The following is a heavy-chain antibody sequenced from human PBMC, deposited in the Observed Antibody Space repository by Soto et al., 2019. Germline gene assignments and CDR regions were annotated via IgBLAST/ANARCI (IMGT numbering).Heavy chain of an antibody. CDR1: GGTFSSYT. Sequence: QVQLVQSGAEVKKPGSSVKVSYKASGGTFSSYTISWVRQAPGQGLEWMGRIIPILGIANYAQKFQGRVTITADKSTSTAYMELSSLRSEDTAVYYCARFAYYGDYDRHAFDIWGQGTMVTVSS. V-gene: IGHV1-69*02. CDR2: IIPILGIA. CDR3: ARFAYYGDYDRHAFDI. D-gene: IGHD4-17*01. J-gene: IGHJ3*02.